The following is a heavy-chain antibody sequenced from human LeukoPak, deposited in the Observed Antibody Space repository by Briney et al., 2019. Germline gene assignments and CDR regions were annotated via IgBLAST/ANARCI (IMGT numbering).Heavy chain of an antibody. V-gene: IGHV3-30-3*01. CDR2: ISFDGSNK. CDR3: ARSEMATISAAFDI. D-gene: IGHD5-24*01. J-gene: IGHJ3*02. Sequence: GGSLRLSCAASAFTFRTYAMHWVRQAPGKGLEWVAVISFDGSNKYYGDSVKGRFTISRDNSKNTLYLQTNSLRAEDTAVYYCARSEMATISAAFDIWGQGTVVTVSS. CDR1: AFTFRTYA.